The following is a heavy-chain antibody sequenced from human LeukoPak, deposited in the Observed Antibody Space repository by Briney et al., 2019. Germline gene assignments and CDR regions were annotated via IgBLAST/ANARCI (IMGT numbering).Heavy chain of an antibody. V-gene: IGHV4-38-2*01. Sequence: SETLSLTCVVSGYSISSGYYLGWVRQPPGKGLEWIGSTYHRGNTYYNPPLKSRVTVSVDPSKNQISLKLSSVTAAYTAMYYCARRSSRWYELDYWGQGTLVTVSS. CDR3: ARRSSRWYELDY. CDR1: GYSISSGYY. CDR2: TYHRGNT. J-gene: IGHJ4*02. D-gene: IGHD6-19*01.